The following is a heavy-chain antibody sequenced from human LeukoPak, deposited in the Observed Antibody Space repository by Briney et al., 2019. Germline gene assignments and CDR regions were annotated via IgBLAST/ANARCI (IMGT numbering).Heavy chain of an antibody. D-gene: IGHD1-26*01. CDR1: GGSISTSNYY. Sequence: SETLSLTCTVSGGSISTSNYYWGWIRQPPGKGLEGIGNIFYSGSTYYSPSLRSRVTISLDTSRNQFSLKLNSVTAADTAVYYCAKYIGWGSYDAFDIWGQGTMVTVSS. CDR3: AKYIGWGSYDAFDI. J-gene: IGHJ3*02. CDR2: IFYSGST. V-gene: IGHV4-39*07.